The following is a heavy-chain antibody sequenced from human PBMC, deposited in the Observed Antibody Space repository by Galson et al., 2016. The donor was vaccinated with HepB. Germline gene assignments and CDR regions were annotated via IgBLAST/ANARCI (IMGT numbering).Heavy chain of an antibody. J-gene: IGHJ3*02. CDR3: ARVRTTVAQALAFDI. D-gene: IGHD4-23*01. CDR2: IYYSGST. V-gene: IGHV4-31*03. Sequence: TLSLTCTVSGGSISSGGYYRSWIRQPPGKGLEWIGYIYYSGSTYHNPSLKSRVTIAVDTSKNQFSLKLSSVTAADTAVYFCARVRTTVAQALAFDIWGQGTMVTVSS. CDR1: GGSISSGGYY.